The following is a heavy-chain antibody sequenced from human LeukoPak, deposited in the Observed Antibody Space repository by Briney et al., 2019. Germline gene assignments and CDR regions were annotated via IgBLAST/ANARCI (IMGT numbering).Heavy chain of an antibody. D-gene: IGHD2-15*01. J-gene: IGHJ4*02. CDR1: GGSFSDYY. CDR3: ARVGFCSGGSCAFDY. CDR2: INHRGST. Sequence: SETLSLTCAVYGGSFSDYYWSWIRQPPGKGLEWIGEINHRGSTNYNPSLKSRVTISVDTSKNQFSLKLSSVTAAGTAVYYCARVGFCSGGSCAFDYWGQGTLVTVSS. V-gene: IGHV4-34*01.